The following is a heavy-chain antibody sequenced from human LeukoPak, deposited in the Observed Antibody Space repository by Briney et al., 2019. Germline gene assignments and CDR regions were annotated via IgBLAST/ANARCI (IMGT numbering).Heavy chain of an antibody. Sequence: SETLSLTCAVSGYSISSGYYWGWIRQPPGKGLEWIGSIYHSGSTYYNPSLKSRVTISVDTSRNQFSLKLSSLTAADTAVYYCARYYYESSGYYVLDYWGQGTLVTVSS. CDR2: IYHSGST. V-gene: IGHV4-38-2*01. J-gene: IGHJ4*02. CDR1: GYSISSGYY. CDR3: ARYYYESSGYYVLDY. D-gene: IGHD3-22*01.